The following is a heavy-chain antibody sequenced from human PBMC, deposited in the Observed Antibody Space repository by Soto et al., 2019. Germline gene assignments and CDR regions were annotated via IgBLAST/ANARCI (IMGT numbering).Heavy chain of an antibody. V-gene: IGHV3-48*02. Sequence: EVQLVESGGGLVQPGGSLRLSCAASGFTFSSYSMNWVRQAPGKGLEWVSYISSSSSTIYYADSVKGRFTISRDKAKNSLYLKMNSLRDEDRAVYYRAIEGGSINSFDTWCQGTLVTVSS. CDR2: ISSSSSTI. D-gene: IGHD2-15*01. CDR1: GFTFSSYS. CDR3: AIEGGSINSFDT. J-gene: IGHJ5*02.